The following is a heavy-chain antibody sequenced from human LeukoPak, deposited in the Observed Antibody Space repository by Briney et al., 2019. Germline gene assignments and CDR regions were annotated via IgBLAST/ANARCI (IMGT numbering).Heavy chain of an antibody. CDR3: ARMGASYYGSGSYYTFDY. CDR1: GGSISSGGYS. CDR2: IYHSGST. J-gene: IGHJ4*02. Sequence: SQTLSLTCAVSGGSISSGGYSWSWIRQPPGKGLEWIGYIYHSGSTYYNPSLKSRVTISVDTSKNQFSLKLSSVTAADTAVYYCARMGASYYGSGSYYTFDYWGQGTLVTVSS. V-gene: IGHV4-30-2*01. D-gene: IGHD3-10*01.